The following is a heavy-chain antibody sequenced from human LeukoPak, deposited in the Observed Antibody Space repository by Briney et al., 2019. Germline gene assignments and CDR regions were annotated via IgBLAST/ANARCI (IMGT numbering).Heavy chain of an antibody. CDR2: IRNDGAKT. Sequence: GGSLRLSCVGSTFTFSDYGMHWVRQAPGKGLEWVAFIRNDGAKTYYADSAKGRFTISRDNALNTLFLQMNNLRAEDTAVYYCASWPVPKTDFDYWGQGTLVTVSS. CDR1: TFTFSDYG. J-gene: IGHJ4*02. V-gene: IGHV3-33*02. CDR3: ASWPVPKTDFDY.